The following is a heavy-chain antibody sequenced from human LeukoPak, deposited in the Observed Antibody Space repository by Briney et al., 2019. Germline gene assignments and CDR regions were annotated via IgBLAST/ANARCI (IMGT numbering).Heavy chain of an antibody. CDR2: INHSGST. CDR3: ARGAQIAVAGNFDY. Sequence: SETLPLTCAVYGGSFSGYYWSWIRQPPGKGLEWIGEINHSGSTNYNPSLKSRVTISVDTSKNQFSLKLSSVTAADTAVYYCARGAQIAVAGNFDYWGQGALVTVSS. D-gene: IGHD6-19*01. J-gene: IGHJ4*02. V-gene: IGHV4-34*01. CDR1: GGSFSGYY.